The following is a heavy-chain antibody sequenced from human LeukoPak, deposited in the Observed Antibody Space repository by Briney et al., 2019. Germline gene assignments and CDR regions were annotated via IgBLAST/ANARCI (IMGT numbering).Heavy chain of an antibody. CDR2: VRYDGNNP. CDR1: GFTFGSYG. Sequence: GGSLRLSCAASGFTFGSYGMHWVRQAPGKGLDWVAFVRYDGNNPYYSASVKGRFTISRDNSKNTVLLQMNNLRLEDAAVYYCARGSRYGDYPYYCDFWGQGTLVTVPS. CDR3: ARGSRYGDYPYYCDF. J-gene: IGHJ4*02. V-gene: IGHV3-30*02. D-gene: IGHD4-17*01.